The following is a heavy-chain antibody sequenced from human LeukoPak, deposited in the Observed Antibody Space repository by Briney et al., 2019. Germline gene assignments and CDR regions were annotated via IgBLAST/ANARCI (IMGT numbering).Heavy chain of an antibody. CDR3: AKDLGPYCSSTSCSVFDY. Sequence: GGSLRLSCAASGFTFSSYGMHWVRQAPAKGLDGVAFIRYDGSNKYYADSVKGRFTISRDNSKNTLYLQMNSLRAEDTAVYYCAKDLGPYCSSTSCSVFDYWGQGTLVTVSS. D-gene: IGHD2-2*01. CDR2: IRYDGSNK. J-gene: IGHJ4*02. CDR1: GFTFSSYG. V-gene: IGHV3-30*02.